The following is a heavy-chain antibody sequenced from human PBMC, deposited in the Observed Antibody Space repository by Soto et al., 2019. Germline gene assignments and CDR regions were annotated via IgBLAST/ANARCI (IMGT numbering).Heavy chain of an antibody. CDR3: ASESEQRVLFSYFALDV. J-gene: IGHJ6*02. Sequence: QAQLVESGGGVVQPGTSLRLSCAASGFTFSSYGMHWVRQAPGKGLEWVAAIWFDGSKEYYVDSVKGRFTISRDNSKNTLDLQMNSLRVEDTAVYYCASESEQRVLFSYFALDVWGQGTTVTVSS. V-gene: IGHV3-33*01. CDR1: GFTFSSYG. CDR2: IWFDGSKE. D-gene: IGHD6-25*01.